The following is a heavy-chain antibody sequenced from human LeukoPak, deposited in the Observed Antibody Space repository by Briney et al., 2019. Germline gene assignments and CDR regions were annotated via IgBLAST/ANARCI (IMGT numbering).Heavy chain of an antibody. Sequence: TLSLTCTASGGSISSGSYYWSWIRQPAGKGLEWIGRIYTSGSTNYNPSLKSRVTISVDTSKNQFSLKLSSVTAADTAVYYCARDFGYAFDIWGQGTMVTVSS. D-gene: IGHD3-16*01. CDR3: ARDFGYAFDI. CDR1: GGSISSGSYY. J-gene: IGHJ3*02. CDR2: IYTSGST. V-gene: IGHV4-61*02.